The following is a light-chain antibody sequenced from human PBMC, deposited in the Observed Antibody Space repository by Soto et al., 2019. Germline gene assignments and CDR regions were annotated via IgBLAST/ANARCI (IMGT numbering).Light chain of an antibody. CDR1: QSISSW. V-gene: IGKV1-5*01. CDR2: DAS. J-gene: IGKJ1*01. Sequence: DIQMTQSPSTLSASVGDRVNITCRASQSISSWLAWYQQKPGKAPKLLIYDASSLESGVPSRFSGSGSGTEFTLTTSSLQPDDFATYYCQQYNSYSPRTFGQGTKVEIK. CDR3: QQYNSYSPRT.